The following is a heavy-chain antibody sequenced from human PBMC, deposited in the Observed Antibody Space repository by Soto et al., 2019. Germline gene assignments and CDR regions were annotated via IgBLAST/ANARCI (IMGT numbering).Heavy chain of an antibody. Sequence: SETLSLTCTVSGGSVSSGSYYWSWIRQPPGKGLEWIGYIYYSGSTNYNPSLKSRVTISLDTSKNQFSLNLSSVTTADTAVYYCARHHRYCTGGSCYAIDSWGQGTLVTVSS. CDR3: ARHHRYCTGGSCYAIDS. CDR2: IYYSGST. V-gene: IGHV4-61*01. D-gene: IGHD2-15*01. CDR1: GGSVSSGSYY. J-gene: IGHJ4*02.